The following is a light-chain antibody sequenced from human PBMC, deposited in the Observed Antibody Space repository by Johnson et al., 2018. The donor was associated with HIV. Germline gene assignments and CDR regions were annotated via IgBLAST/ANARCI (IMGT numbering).Light chain of an antibody. V-gene: IGLV1-51*01. Sequence: QSVLTQPPSVSAPPGQKVTISCSGSSSNIGNNLASWYQQLPGTAPKLLIYDNNKRPSGIPDRFSGSKSGTSATLGIPGLQPGDEADYYCGTWDSSLSAYVFGTGTRVTVL. CDR1: SSNIGNNL. CDR2: DNN. J-gene: IGLJ1*01. CDR3: GTWDSSLSAYV.